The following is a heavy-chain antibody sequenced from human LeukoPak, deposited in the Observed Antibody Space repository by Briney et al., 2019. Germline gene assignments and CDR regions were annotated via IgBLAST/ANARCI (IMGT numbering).Heavy chain of an antibody. D-gene: IGHD6-13*01. J-gene: IGHJ4*02. CDR3: AKIAGSSRSFDF. V-gene: IGHV3-23*01. Sequence: GGSLRLSCAASGFTFSSYAMTWVRQAPGKGLQWVSTLTDSGGNTAYADSVKGRFTISRDNSKNSLYLQMSSLKAEDTAVCYCAKIAGSSRSFDFWGQGTLVTVSS. CDR1: GFTFSSYA. CDR2: LTDSGGNT.